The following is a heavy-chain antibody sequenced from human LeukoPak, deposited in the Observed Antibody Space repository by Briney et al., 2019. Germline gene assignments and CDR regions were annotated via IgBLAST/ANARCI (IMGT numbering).Heavy chain of an antibody. CDR2: IYYNGST. V-gene: IGHV4-59*01. D-gene: IGHD6-13*01. J-gene: IGHJ5*02. Sequence: SETLLLTCTVPGGSISSYYWSWIRQPPGKGLEWIGYIYYNGSTNYNPSLKSRVTISVDTSKNQFSLELSSVTAADTAVYYCAREEAGIAAAGTEYNWFDPWGQGTLVTVSS. CDR1: GGSISSYY. CDR3: AREEAGIAAAGTEYNWFDP.